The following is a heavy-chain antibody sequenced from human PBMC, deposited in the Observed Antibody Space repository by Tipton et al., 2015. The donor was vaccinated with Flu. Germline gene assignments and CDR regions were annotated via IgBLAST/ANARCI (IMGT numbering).Heavy chain of an antibody. CDR1: GYIFTSNY. Sequence: QSGAEVKKPGASVKVSCKASGYIFTSNYIHWVRQAPGQGLEWMGIINPSGGSTTYTQKFQGRVALTRDTSTSTVYMELRSLRSEDTAVYYCARGQRWLQSNFDFWGQGTLVTVSS. CDR2: INPSGGST. J-gene: IGHJ4*02. D-gene: IGHD5-24*01. CDR3: ARGQRWLQSNFDF. V-gene: IGHV1-46*01.